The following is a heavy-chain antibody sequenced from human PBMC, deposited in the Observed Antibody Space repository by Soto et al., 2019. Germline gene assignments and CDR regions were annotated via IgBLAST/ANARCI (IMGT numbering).Heavy chain of an antibody. CDR2: ITIRTGNI. V-gene: IGHV3-48*02. CDR3: VRDRDLDRDMVHADL. Sequence: GGSLRLSCEASGFTISGCSMNWVRQAPGKGLEWLAYITIRTGNIVYADSVRGRFTISTDNAENSVFLQMNSLRDEDTAVYFCVRDRDLDRDMVHADLWGQGT. J-gene: IGHJ4*01. CDR1: GFTISGCS. D-gene: IGHD5-18*01.